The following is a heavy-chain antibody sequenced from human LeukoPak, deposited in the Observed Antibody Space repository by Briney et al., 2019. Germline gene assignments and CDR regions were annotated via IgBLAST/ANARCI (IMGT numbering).Heavy chain of an antibody. CDR2: ISSSSSYI. J-gene: IGHJ5*02. CDR3: AGDAKPYSNNEVFSVDP. V-gene: IGHV3-21*01. CDR1: GFTFSAYS. D-gene: IGHD4-11*01. Sequence: GGSLRLSCAASGFTFSAYSMNWVRQAPGKGLEWVSCISSSSSYIYYADSVKGRFTISRDNAKNSLYLQMNNLRADDTAVYYCAGDAKPYSNNEVFSVDPWGQGTLVTVSS.